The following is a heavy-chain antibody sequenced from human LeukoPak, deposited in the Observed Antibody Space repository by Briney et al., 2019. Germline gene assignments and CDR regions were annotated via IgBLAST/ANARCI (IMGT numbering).Heavy chain of an antibody. V-gene: IGHV1-18*01. Sequence: ASVEVSCKASGYTFTSYGISWVRQAPGQGLEWMGWISAYNGNTNYAQKLQGRVTMTTDTSTSTAYMELRSLRSDDTAVYYCARDIAAAGSLGAFDIWGQGTMVTVSS. J-gene: IGHJ3*02. D-gene: IGHD6-13*01. CDR3: ARDIAAAGSLGAFDI. CDR2: ISAYNGNT. CDR1: GYTFTSYG.